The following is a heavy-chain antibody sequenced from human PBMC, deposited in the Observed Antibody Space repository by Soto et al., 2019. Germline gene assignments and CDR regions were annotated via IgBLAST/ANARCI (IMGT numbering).Heavy chain of an antibody. CDR2: VYHSGTT. D-gene: IGHD3-3*01. CDR3: P. Sequence: SETLSLTCSVSGVSITGSYWSWIRQPPGKTLEWIGYVYHSGTTTYNPSLKSRVYMELSSLRSEDTAVYYCATTIFGVYWFDPWGQGTLVTVSS. J-gene: IGHJ5*02. V-gene: IGHV4-59*01. CDR1: GVSITGSY.